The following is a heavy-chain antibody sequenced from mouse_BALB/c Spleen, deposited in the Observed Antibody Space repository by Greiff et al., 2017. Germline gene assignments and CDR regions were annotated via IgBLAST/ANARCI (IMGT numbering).Heavy chain of an antibody. V-gene: IGHV5-2*01. Sequence: EVKLMESGGGLVQPGESLKLSCESNEYEFPSHDMSWVRKTPEKRLELVAAINSDGGSTYYPDTMERRFIISRDNTKKTLYLQMSSLRSEDTALYYCARPTIGTTTWPYAMDYWGQGTSVTVSS. CDR1: EYEFPSHD. D-gene: IGHD2-14*01. CDR3: ARPTIGTTTWPYAMDY. CDR2: INSDGGST. J-gene: IGHJ4*01.